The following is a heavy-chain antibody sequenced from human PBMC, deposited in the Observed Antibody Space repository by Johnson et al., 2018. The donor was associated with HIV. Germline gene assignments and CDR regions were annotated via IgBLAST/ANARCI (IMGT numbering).Heavy chain of an antibody. J-gene: IGHJ3*02. CDR1: GFTFSNAW. D-gene: IGHD5-18*01. CDR3: TTDKQLWLTVDI. V-gene: IGHV3-15*01. CDR2: IKSKTDGGTT. Sequence: VQLVESGGGLVKPGVSLRLSCAASGFTFSNAWMNWVRQAPGKGLEWVGRIKSKTDGGTTDYAAPVKDRFTISRDDSKNTLYLQMNSLKTEDTAVYYCTTDKQLWLTVDIWGQGTMVTVSS.